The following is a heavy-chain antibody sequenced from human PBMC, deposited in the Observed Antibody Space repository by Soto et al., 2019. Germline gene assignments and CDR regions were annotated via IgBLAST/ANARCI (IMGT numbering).Heavy chain of an antibody. D-gene: IGHD2-15*01. V-gene: IGHV3-33*03. CDR3: ARWGCSGSNCNLNQRSFDL. CDR2: IWYDGSNK. J-gene: IGHJ4*02. Sequence: QVQLVESGGGVVQPGRSLRLSCAASGFIFNEYGMHWVRQAPGKGLEWVAVIWYDGSNKYYADSMKGRFTFSRDNSKNTMSLQMNSLRAEDTAVYYCARWGCSGSNCNLNQRSFDLWGQGTLVTVSS. CDR1: GFIFNEYG.